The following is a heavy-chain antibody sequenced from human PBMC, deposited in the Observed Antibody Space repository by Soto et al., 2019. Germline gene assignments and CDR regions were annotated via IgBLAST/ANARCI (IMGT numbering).Heavy chain of an antibody. CDR3: ARDLGSGSYKRLDY. J-gene: IGHJ4*02. CDR1: GYIFSDYG. CDR2: ISTHNGDT. Sequence: QVQLVQSGAEVKKPGASVKVSCKATGYIFSDYGIGISWVRRAPGQGLEWMGWISTHNGDTNYVQKFQGRVTMTTDTSTSTAYMDLRSLRSDDTAVYYCARDLGSGSYKRLDYWGQGTLVTVSS. V-gene: IGHV1-18*01. D-gene: IGHD1-26*01.